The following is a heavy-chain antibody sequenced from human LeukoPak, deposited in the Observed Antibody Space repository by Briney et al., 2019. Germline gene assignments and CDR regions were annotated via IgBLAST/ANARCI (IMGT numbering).Heavy chain of an antibody. Sequence: SVKVSCRASGGTFSSYAISWVRQAPGQGLEWMGRIIPILGIANYAQKFQGRVTITADKSTSTAYMELSSLRSEDTAVYYCARVKNGYSLDAFDIWGQGTMVTVSS. CDR2: IIPILGIA. D-gene: IGHD5-24*01. J-gene: IGHJ3*02. CDR3: ARVKNGYSLDAFDI. V-gene: IGHV1-69*04. CDR1: GGTFSSYA.